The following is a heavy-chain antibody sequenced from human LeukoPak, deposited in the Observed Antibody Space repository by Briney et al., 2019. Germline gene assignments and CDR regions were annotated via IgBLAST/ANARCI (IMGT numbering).Heavy chain of an antibody. D-gene: IGHD3-10*01. J-gene: IGHJ4*02. CDR3: AKDATLFGDQYFDY. CDR1: GFTFSSHG. Sequence: GRSLRLSCAASGFTFSSHGMHWVRQAPGKGLEWVAVTSYDGSTKYYAASAKGRFNISRDNSKNTLYLQMNSLRVDDTAVYYCAKDATLFGDQYFDYWGQGTLVIVSS. V-gene: IGHV3-30*18. CDR2: TSYDGSTK.